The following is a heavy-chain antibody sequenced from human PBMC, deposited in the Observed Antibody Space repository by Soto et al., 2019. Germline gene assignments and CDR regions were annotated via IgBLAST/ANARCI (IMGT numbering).Heavy chain of an antibody. Sequence: QVQLQESGPGLVKPSQTLSLTCTVSGDSISSGDYYWSWIRQHPGKGLEWIGYMYHSGSTYYNPSLKSRVTISVDTSNNQFSLKLSSVTAADTAVYYCAAPYYDISRPQGVGTFNIWGQGTMVTVSS. J-gene: IGHJ3*02. CDR3: AAPYYDISRPQGVGTFNI. CDR1: GDSISSGDYY. V-gene: IGHV4-31*03. D-gene: IGHD3-9*01. CDR2: MYHSGST.